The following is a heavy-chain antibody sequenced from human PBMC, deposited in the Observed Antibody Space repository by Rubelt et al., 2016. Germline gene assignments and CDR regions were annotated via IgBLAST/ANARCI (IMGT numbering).Heavy chain of an antibody. Sequence: QVQLVQSGAEVKKPGASVKVSCKASGYTFTSYGISWVRQAPGQGLEWMGWISAYNGNTNYAQKLQGRVTMTTYTSTSRAYMELRSLRSDDTAVYYCARDVGGNSVLYYFDYWGQGTLVTVSS. J-gene: IGHJ4*02. CDR1: GYTFTSYG. CDR3: ARDVGGNSVLYYFDY. CDR2: ISAYNGNT. D-gene: IGHD4-23*01. V-gene: IGHV1-18*01.